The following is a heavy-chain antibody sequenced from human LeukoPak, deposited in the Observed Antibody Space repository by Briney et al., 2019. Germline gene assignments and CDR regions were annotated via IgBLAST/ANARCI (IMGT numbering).Heavy chain of an antibody. V-gene: IGHV1-2*06. CDR2: INPNSGGT. CDR1: GYTFTGYD. CDR3: ARDYYDSSGYWVDDY. D-gene: IGHD3-22*01. Sequence: ASVKVSCKASGYTFTGYDMHWVRQAPGQGLEWMGRINPNSGGTNYAQKFQGRVTMTRDTSISTAYMELSRLRSDDTAVYYCARDYYDSSGYWVDDYWGQGTLVTVSS. J-gene: IGHJ4*02.